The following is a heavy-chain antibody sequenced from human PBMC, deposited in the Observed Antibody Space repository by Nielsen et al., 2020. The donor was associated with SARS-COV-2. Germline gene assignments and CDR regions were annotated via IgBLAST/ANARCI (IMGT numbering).Heavy chain of an antibody. CDR2: INPSGGST. Sequence: ASVKVSCKASGYTFTSYYMHWVRQAPGQGLEWMGIINPSGGSTSYAQKFQGRVTMTRDTSTSTVYMELSSLRSEDTAVYYCARGPPTVDTAMVPPYYYGMDVWGRGTTVTVSS. D-gene: IGHD5-18*01. J-gene: IGHJ6*02. CDR3: ARGPPTVDTAMVPPYYYGMDV. CDR1: GYTFTSYY. V-gene: IGHV1-46*01.